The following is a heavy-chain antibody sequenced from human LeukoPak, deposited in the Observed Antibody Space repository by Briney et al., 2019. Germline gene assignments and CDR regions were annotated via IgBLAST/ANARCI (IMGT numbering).Heavy chain of an antibody. CDR2: ISLRGRT. CDR3: SRESGPYCPFGH. D-gene: IGHD1-26*01. J-gene: IGHJ5*02. V-gene: IGHV4-4*02. Sequence: SETLSLTSGVSGGSITTTNFWSWFRQPPGGGLEGIGEISLRGRTQYNPSLKSRVNISIDESKTHLYLSLPSVTAADTAVYYCSRESGPYCPFGHWGQGTLVAVTS. CDR1: GGSITTTNF.